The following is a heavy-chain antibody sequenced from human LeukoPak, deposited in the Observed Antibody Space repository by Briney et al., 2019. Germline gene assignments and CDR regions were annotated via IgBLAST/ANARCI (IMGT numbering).Heavy chain of an antibody. CDR2: IYSGGNT. CDR3: ARGSRGGDCELDY. Sequence: QPGGSLRLSCAASGFTVSSNYMSWVRQAPGKGLEWVSVIYSGGNTYYADSVKGRFTISRDNSKNTLYLQMNSLRAEDTAVYYCARGSRGGDCELDYWGQGTLVTVSS. J-gene: IGHJ4*02. CDR1: GFTVSSNY. D-gene: IGHD2-21*02. V-gene: IGHV3-53*01.